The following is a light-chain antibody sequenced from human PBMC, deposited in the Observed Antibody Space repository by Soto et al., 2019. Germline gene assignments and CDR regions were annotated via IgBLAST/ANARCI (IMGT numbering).Light chain of an antibody. Sequence: EVLMTQSPATLSVSPGERATLSCRASQSVSGKLAWYQQKPGQAPRLLIYDASTRATGIPARFSGSGSGTEFTLTISSLQSEDFAVYYCQQSNNSPWTFCQGTKVEIK. CDR2: DAS. J-gene: IGKJ1*01. CDR1: QSVSGK. CDR3: QQSNNSPWT. V-gene: IGKV3-15*01.